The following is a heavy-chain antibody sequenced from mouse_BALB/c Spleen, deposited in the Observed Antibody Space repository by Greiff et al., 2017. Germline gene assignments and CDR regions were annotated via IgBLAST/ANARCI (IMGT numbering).Heavy chain of an antibody. CDR1: GYTFTSYT. D-gene: IGHD1-1*01. CDR2: INPSSGYT. CDR3: ARGDGYYGSRGSYFDY. Sequence: VQLVESAAELARPGASVKMSCKASGYTFTSYTMHWVKQRPGQGLEWIGYINPSSGYTEYNQKFKDKTTLTADKSSSTAYMQLSSLTSEDSAVYYCARGDGYYGSRGSYFDYWGQGTTLTVSS. V-gene: IGHV1-4*02. J-gene: IGHJ2*01.